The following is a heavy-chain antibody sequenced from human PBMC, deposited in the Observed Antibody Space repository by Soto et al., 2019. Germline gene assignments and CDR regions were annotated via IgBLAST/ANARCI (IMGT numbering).Heavy chain of an antibody. CDR1: GDSVSSNSAT. J-gene: IGHJ5*01. D-gene: IGHD3-16*01. CDR2: TYYRSKWSN. V-gene: IGHV6-1*01. Sequence: SQTLSLTCAISGDSVSSNSATWDWIRQSPSSVLEWLGRTYYRSKWSNDYAVSVKGRITINPDTSNNQFSLHLNSLTPDDTAVYYCARLIGNSWLDSWGQGTLVTVSS. CDR3: ARLIGNSWLDS.